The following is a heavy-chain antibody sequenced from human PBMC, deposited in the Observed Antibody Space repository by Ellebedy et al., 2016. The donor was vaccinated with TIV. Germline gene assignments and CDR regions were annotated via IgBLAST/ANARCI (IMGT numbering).Heavy chain of an antibody. J-gene: IGHJ6*02. D-gene: IGHD5-24*01. CDR1: GFTFSSYS. CDR3: ARLGRRDGYNYYYYYGMDV. V-gene: IGHV3-21*01. CDR2: ISSSSSYI. Sequence: GGSLRLSXAASGFTFSSYSMNWVRQAPGKGLEWVSSISSSSSYIYYADSVKGRFTISRDNAKNSLYLQMNSLRAEDTAVYYCARLGRRDGYNYYYYYGMDVWGQGTTVTVSS.